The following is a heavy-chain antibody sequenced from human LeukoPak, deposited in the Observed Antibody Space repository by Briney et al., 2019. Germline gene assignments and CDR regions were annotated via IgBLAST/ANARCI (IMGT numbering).Heavy chain of an antibody. V-gene: IGHV3-7*01. CDR1: GFTFSSYW. Sequence: GGSLRLSCAASGFTFSSYWMTWVRQAPGKGLEWVANIKQDESERYYADSVKGRFTISRDNSKNTLYLQMNSLRPEDTAVYYCASNGQGYYGMDVWGQGTTVTVSS. CDR2: IKQDESER. D-gene: IGHD2-8*01. J-gene: IGHJ6*02. CDR3: ASNGQGYYGMDV.